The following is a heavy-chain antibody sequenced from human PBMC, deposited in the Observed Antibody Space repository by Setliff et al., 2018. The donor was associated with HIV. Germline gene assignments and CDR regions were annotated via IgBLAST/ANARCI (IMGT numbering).Heavy chain of an antibody. Sequence: ASVKVSCKASGYSFTSYTIHWVRQAPGQRLEWMGWINAGNGNTKYSQEFRGRVTFTRDTSASTAYMELSGLGFEDTAVYYCARLSSAAMWGGGAFDIWGQGTMVTVSS. CDR1: GYSFTSYT. D-gene: IGHD2-2*01. J-gene: IGHJ3*02. CDR3: ARLSSAAMWGGGAFDI. V-gene: IGHV1-3*01. CDR2: INAGNGNT.